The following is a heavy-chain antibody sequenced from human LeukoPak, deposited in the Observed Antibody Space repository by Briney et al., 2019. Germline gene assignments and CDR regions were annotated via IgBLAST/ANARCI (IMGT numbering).Heavy chain of an antibody. V-gene: IGHV3-7*03. D-gene: IGHD1-26*01. J-gene: IGHJ4*02. CDR3: AKDTGSGTYSYYSDY. CDR1: GFTFSSYW. Sequence: GGSLRLSCAASGFTFSSYWMSWVRQAPGKGLEWVANIKQDGSEKYYVDSVKGRFTISRDNSKNSLYLHMNSLRTEDTALYYCAKDTGSGTYSYYSDYWGQGTLVTVSS. CDR2: IKQDGSEK.